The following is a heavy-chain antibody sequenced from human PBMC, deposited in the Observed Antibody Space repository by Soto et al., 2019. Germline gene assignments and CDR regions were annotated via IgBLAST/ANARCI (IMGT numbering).Heavy chain of an antibody. Sequence: GGSLRLSCSASGFTFSSYSMNWVRQAPGKGLEWVSFISSSNNYIYYADSVKGRFTISRDNAKNSLYLQMNGLRAEDTAVYYCVRDSTTVTSRQVDYWGQGTLVTVSS. J-gene: IGHJ4*02. CDR2: ISSSNNYI. D-gene: IGHD4-17*01. V-gene: IGHV3-21*01. CDR1: GFTFSSYS. CDR3: VRDSTTVTSRQVDY.